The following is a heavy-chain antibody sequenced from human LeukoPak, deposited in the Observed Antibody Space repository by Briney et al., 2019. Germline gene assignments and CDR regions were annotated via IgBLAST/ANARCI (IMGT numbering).Heavy chain of an antibody. CDR1: GFTFSSYW. CDR3: ARARVESIVPDGIYYYFDY. Sequence: GGSLRLSCAASGFTFSSYWMSWVRQAPGKGLEWVANIKQDGSEKYYVDSVKGRFTISRDNAKNSLYLQMNSLRAEDTAVYYCARARVESIVPDGIYYYFDYWGQGTLVTVSS. V-gene: IGHV3-7*01. D-gene: IGHD1-26*01. J-gene: IGHJ4*02. CDR2: IKQDGSEK.